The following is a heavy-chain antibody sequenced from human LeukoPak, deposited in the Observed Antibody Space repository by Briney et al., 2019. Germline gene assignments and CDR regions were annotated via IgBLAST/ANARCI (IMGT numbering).Heavy chain of an antibody. CDR3: ARGRAYSSSWGDY. V-gene: IGHV1-2*06. Sequence: GASVKVSCKASGYTFTSYGISWVRQAPGQGLEWMGRINPNSGGTNYAQKFQGRVTMTRDTSISTAYMELSRPRSDDTAVYYCARGRAYSSSWGDYWGQGTLVTVSS. D-gene: IGHD6-6*01. CDR1: GYTFTSYG. J-gene: IGHJ4*02. CDR2: INPNSGGT.